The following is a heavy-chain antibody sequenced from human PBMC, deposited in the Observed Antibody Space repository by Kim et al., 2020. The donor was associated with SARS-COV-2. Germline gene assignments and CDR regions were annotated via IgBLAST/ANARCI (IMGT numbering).Heavy chain of an antibody. D-gene: IGHD1-26*01. CDR1: GFTFSGYD. J-gene: IGHJ6*03. CDR2: IGTTGGT. V-gene: IGHV3-13*01. Sequence: GGSLRLSCAASGFTFSGYDMHWVRQAAGRGLEWVSGIGTTGGTYYTDSVRGRFTISRENAKNSLYLQVNSLIAGDTAVYYCTRVGWGLREYMDVWGKGTTVTVSS. CDR3: TRVGWGLREYMDV.